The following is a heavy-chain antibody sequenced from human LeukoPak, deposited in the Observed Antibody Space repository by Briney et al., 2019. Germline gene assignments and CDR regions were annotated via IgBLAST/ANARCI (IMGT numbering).Heavy chain of an antibody. CDR2: INWNGGST. CDR1: GFTFDDYG. J-gene: IGHJ4*02. CDR3: ARDSDIVVVIATSSFGY. V-gene: IGHV3-20*04. Sequence: GGSLRLSCAASGFTFDDYGMSWVRQAPGKGLEWVSGINWNGGSTGYADSVKGRSTISRDNAKNSLYLQMNSRRAEDTVLYYCARDSDIVVVIATSSFGYWGQGTLVTVSS. D-gene: IGHD2-21*01.